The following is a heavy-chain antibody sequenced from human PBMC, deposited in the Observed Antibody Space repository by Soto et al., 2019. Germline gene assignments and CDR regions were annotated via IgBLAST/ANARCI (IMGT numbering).Heavy chain of an antibody. CDR3: AKRGTSQRLDY. J-gene: IGHJ4*02. CDR2: ISAYTGNT. Sequence: GASVKVSCKTSGYTFSTFGISWVRQAPGQGLEWMGWISAYTGNTNYAQKLQGRVTMTTDTATNTAYMELRSLRSDDTAVYYCAKRGTSQRLDYWGQGTLVTVS. V-gene: IGHV1-18*01. CDR1: GYTFSTFG.